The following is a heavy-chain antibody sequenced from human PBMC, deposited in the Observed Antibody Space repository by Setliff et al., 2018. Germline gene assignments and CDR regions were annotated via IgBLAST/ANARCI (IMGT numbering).Heavy chain of an antibody. V-gene: IGHV1-69*10. J-gene: IGHJ4*02. Sequence: SVKVSCKASGGTFSSYAISWVRQAPGQGLEWMGGIIPILGIANYAQKFQGRVTITADKSTSTAYMELSSLRSEYTAVYYCARDPGGSWSYSASIGDHGLCYWGQGTLVTVSS. D-gene: IGHD3-10*01. CDR2: IIPILGIA. CDR1: GGTFSSYA. CDR3: ARDPGGSWSYSASIGDHGLCY.